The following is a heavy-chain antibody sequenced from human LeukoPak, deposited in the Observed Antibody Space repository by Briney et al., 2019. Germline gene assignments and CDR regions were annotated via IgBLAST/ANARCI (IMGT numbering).Heavy chain of an antibody. D-gene: IGHD5-24*01. CDR3: AKEPATRWLATFDY. CDR2: IRGSGDNT. Sequence: PGGSLRLSCAASGFTFSDAWMSWVRQAPGKGLEWVSIIRGSGDNTYYADSVKGRFTISRDESKNTLYLQMNSLRVEDTAVYYCAKEPATRWLATFDYWGQGTLVTVSS. J-gene: IGHJ4*02. V-gene: IGHV3-23*01. CDR1: GFTFSDA.